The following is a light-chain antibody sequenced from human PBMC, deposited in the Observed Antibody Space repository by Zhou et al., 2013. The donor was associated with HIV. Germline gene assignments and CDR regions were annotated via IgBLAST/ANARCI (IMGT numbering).Light chain of an antibody. CDR2: DAS. Sequence: AIQLTQSPSSLSASVGDRVTITCRASQGISSALAWYQQKPGKAPKLLIYDASSLESGVPSRFSGSGSGTEFTLTISSLQPDDFATYYCQQYNNYWTFGQGTKVEIK. CDR1: QGISSA. V-gene: IGKV1D-13*01. J-gene: IGKJ1*01. CDR3: QQYNNYWT.